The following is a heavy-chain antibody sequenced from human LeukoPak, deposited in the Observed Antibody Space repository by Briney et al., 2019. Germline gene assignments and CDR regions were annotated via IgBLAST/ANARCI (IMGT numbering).Heavy chain of an antibody. CDR3: ARLPRYYHIDV. Sequence: PSETLSLTCSVSGDSISSYYWSWSRQPPGKGLEWIGYIYYSGSTDYNPSLKSRATMSVDTSKSHFSLHLSSVTAADTAVYYCARLPRYYHIDVWGKGTTVTVSS. V-gene: IGHV4-59*01. CDR2: IYYSGST. J-gene: IGHJ6*03. CDR1: GDSISSYY.